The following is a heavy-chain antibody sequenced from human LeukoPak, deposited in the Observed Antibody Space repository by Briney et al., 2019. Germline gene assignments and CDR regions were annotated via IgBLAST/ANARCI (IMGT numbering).Heavy chain of an antibody. CDR3: ASQIEPYYFDY. CDR1: GFSFSSYS. J-gene: IGHJ4*02. D-gene: IGHD1-14*01. V-gene: IGHV3-48*01. CDR2: IAYTGTI. Sequence: GGSLRLSCTASGFSFSSYSMNWVRQAPGKGLEWVAYIAYTGTIHYADSVRGRFAISRDNAKSSLFLQMNSLRAEDTAVYYCASQIEPYYFDYWGQGTLVTVSS.